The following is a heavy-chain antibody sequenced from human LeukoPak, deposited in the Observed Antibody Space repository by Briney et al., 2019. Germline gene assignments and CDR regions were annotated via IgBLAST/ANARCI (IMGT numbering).Heavy chain of an antibody. V-gene: IGHV3-30*18. J-gene: IGHJ6*04. Sequence: GGSLRLSCAASGFTFSSYGMHWVRQAPGKGLEWVAVISYDGSNKYYADSVKGRFTIPRDNSKNTLYLQMNSLRAEDTAVYYCAKLRGQLLWFGDPLLYYGMDVWGKGTTVTVSS. D-gene: IGHD3-10*01. CDR1: GFTFSSYG. CDR2: ISYDGSNK. CDR3: AKLRGQLLWFGDPLLYYGMDV.